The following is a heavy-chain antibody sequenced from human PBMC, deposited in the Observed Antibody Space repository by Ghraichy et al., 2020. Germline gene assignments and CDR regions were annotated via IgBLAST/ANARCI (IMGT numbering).Heavy chain of an antibody. CDR3: ACLHYYDSSGPAFDI. CDR1: GYTFTSYD. V-gene: IGHV1-8*03. CDR2: MNPNSGNT. Sequence: ASVKVSCKASGYTFTSYDINWVRQATGQGLEWMGWMNPNSGNTGYAQKFQGRVTITRNTSISTAYMELSSLRSEDTAVYYCACLHYYDSSGPAFDIWGQGTMVTVSS. D-gene: IGHD3-22*01. J-gene: IGHJ3*02.